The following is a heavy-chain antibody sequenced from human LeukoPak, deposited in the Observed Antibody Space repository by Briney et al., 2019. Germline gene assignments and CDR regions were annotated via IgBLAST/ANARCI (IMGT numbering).Heavy chain of an antibody. D-gene: IGHD2-21*02. CDR2: INYHGNEN. Sequence: GGSLRLPCAASGFTFSDYWMQWVRQAPGKGLEWVANINYHGNENYLLDSVKGRFTISRDNAKNFLFLQMNSLRVEDTAVYYCTRGDPDYWGLGTLVTVSS. V-gene: IGHV3-7*01. CDR1: GFTFSDYW. CDR3: TRGDPDY. J-gene: IGHJ4*02.